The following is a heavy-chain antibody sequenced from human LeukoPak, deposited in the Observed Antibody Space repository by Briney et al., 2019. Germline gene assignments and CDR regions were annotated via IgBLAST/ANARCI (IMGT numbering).Heavy chain of an antibody. CDR2: INPNSGGT. CDR3: ARSRLGYCSSTSCYLFDP. Sequence: GASVKVSCKASGYTFTGYYMHWVRQAPGQGLEWMGWINPNSGGTNYAQKFQGRVTMTRDTSISTAYMELSRLRSDHTDVYYCARSRLGYCSSTSCYLFDPWGQGTLVTVSS. V-gene: IGHV1-2*02. D-gene: IGHD2-2*01. CDR1: GYTFTGYY. J-gene: IGHJ5*02.